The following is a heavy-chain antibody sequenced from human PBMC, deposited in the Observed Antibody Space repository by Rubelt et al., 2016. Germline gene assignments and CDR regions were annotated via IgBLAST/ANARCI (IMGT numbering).Heavy chain of an antibody. J-gene: IGHJ5*02. Sequence: QLQLQESGPGLVKPSETLSLTCTVSGGSISSSSYYWGWLRQPPGKGLAWIGSIYYSGSTYYNRSRKSRVTISVDTAKNQLSLKLSSVTAADTAVYYCARVEGYSNNWFDPWGQGTLVTVSS. CDR1: GGSISSSSYY. CDR3: ARVEGYSNNWFDP. V-gene: IGHV4-39*01. CDR2: IYYSGST. D-gene: IGHD3-22*01.